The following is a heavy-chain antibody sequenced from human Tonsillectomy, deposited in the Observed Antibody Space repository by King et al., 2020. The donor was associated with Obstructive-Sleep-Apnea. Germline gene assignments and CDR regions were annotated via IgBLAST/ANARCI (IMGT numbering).Heavy chain of an antibody. CDR2: IYWDDDK. CDR1: GFSLSTSGVG. J-gene: IGHJ3*02. V-gene: IGHV2-5*02. Sequence: TLKESGPTLVKPTQTLTLTCTFSGFSLSTSGVGVGWIRQPPGKALEWLALIYWDDDKRYSPSLKRRLTITKDTSKNQVVLTMTNMDPVDTATYYCAYSDGSGSLGAFDIWGQGTMVTVSS. D-gene: IGHD3-10*01. CDR3: AYSDGSGSLGAFDI.